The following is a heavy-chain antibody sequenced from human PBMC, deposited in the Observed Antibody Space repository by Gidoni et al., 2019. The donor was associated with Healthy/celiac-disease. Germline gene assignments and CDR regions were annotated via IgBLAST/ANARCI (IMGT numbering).Heavy chain of an antibody. CDR2: ISWNSGSI. Sequence: EVQLVASGGGLVQPARSLRLSCAASGFTFDDYAMHWVRQAPGKGLEWGSGISWNSGSIGYADSVKGRFTISRDNAKNSLYLQMNSLRAEDTALYYCAKDGGYSYGYYYYDGMDVWGQGTTVTVSS. CDR3: AKDGGYSYGYYYYDGMDV. D-gene: IGHD5-18*01. V-gene: IGHV3-9*01. CDR1: GFTFDDYA. J-gene: IGHJ6*02.